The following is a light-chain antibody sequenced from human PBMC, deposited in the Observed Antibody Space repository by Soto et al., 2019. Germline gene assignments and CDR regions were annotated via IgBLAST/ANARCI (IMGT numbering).Light chain of an antibody. J-gene: IGKJ1*01. CDR1: QRVSSN. CDR2: GAS. Sequence: EIVMRQAAGTLGLSPGGRGTLSCRAIQRVSSNLAWYQQKPCQAPRLLIYGASTRATGIPDRFSGSGSGTDFTLTISRLEPEDFAVYYCQQYGSSGTFGQGTKVDIK. V-gene: IGKV3-20*01. CDR3: QQYGSSGT.